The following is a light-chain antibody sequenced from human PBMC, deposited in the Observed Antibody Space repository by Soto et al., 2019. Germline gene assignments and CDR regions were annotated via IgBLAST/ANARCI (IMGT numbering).Light chain of an antibody. CDR1: QSVSSN. Sequence: EIVMTQSPATLSVSPGERATLSCRASQSVSSNLAWYQQKPGQAPRLLIYGASASATGFPARFSGSGSGTEFTLTISSLQSEDVAVYYCQQYDNWPALSFGGGTKVEIK. J-gene: IGKJ4*01. CDR2: GAS. V-gene: IGKV3-15*01. CDR3: QQYDNWPALS.